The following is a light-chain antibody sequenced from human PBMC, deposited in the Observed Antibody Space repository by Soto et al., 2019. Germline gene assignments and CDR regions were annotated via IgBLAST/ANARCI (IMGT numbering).Light chain of an antibody. CDR2: DAS. V-gene: IGKV3-11*01. CDR1: QSVNSY. J-gene: IGKJ4*01. Sequence: EIVFTQSPATLSLSPGERATLSCRASQSVNSYLAWYQQKPGQAPRLLIYDASNRATGIPARFSGSGSGTDFTLIISSLEPEDFAVYYCQQRSNWPRLTFGGGTKVEIK. CDR3: QQRSNWPRLT.